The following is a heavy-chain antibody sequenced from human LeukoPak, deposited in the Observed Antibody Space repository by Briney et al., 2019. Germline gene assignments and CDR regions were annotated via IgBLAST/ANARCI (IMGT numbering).Heavy chain of an antibody. J-gene: IGHJ4*02. Sequence: PGGSLRLSCAASGFTFSSYGMSWVRQAPGKGLEWVSAISGSGGSTYYADSVKGRFTISRDNSKNTLYLQMSSLRAEDTAVYYCAKNHYYDSSGWATDWGQGTLVTVSS. V-gene: IGHV3-23*01. CDR2: ISGSGGST. CDR3: AKNHYYDSSGWATD. CDR1: GFTFSSYG. D-gene: IGHD3-22*01.